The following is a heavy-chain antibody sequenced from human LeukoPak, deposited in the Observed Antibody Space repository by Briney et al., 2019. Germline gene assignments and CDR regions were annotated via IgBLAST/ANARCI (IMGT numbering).Heavy chain of an antibody. D-gene: IGHD2-2*01. Sequence: GGSLRLSCAASGFTFSRYWMHWVRQAPGKGLVWVSRINSDGSSTSYADSVKGRFTISRDNAKNTLYLQMNSLRAEDTAVYYCAREVIVVVPAAINWFDPWGQGTLVTVSS. CDR1: GFTFSRYW. CDR3: AREVIVVVPAAINWFDP. CDR2: INSDGSST. J-gene: IGHJ5*02. V-gene: IGHV3-74*01.